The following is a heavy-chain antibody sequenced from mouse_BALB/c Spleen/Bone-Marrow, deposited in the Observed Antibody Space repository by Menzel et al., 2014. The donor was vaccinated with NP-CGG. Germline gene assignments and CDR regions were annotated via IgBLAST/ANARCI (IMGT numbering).Heavy chain of an antibody. J-gene: IGHJ4*01. D-gene: IGHD2-4*01. V-gene: IGHV2-6-7*01. CDR3: ARALYDYYDLYCATDY. CDR1: GFSLTGYG. CDR2: IWGDGST. Sequence: QVQLKQSGPGLVAPSQSLSITCTVSGFSLTGYGVNWVRQPPGKGLEWLGMIWGDGSTDYNSALKSRLSISKDNSKSXVFIKINSLQTNDTARYYCARALYDYYDLYCATDYWGQGTSVTVSS.